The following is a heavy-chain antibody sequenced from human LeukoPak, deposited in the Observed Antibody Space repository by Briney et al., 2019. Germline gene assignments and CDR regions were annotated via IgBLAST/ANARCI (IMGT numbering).Heavy chain of an antibody. V-gene: IGHV3-72*01. CDR2: TRNRADSYTT. D-gene: IGHD1-26*01. CDR3: ARVPIVGATLDY. CDR1: GFTFSDHY. J-gene: IGHJ4*02. Sequence: GGSLRLSCAASGFTFSDHYMDWVRQAPGKGLEWVGRTRNRADSYTTEYAASVKGRFTISRDDSKNSLYLQMNSPKTEDTAVYYCARVPIVGATLDYWGQGTLVTVSS.